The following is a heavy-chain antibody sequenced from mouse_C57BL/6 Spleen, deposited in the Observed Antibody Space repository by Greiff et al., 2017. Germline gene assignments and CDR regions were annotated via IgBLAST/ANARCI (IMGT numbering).Heavy chain of an antibody. V-gene: IGHV1-55*01. CDR3: ARLVTTVVEGGAYFDY. J-gene: IGHJ2*01. CDR1: GYTFTSYW. D-gene: IGHD1-1*01. CDR2: IYPGSGST. Sequence: QVQLQQPGAELVKPGASVKMSCKASGYTFTSYWITWVKQRPGQGLEWIGDIYPGSGSTNYNEKFKSKATLTVDTSSSTAYMQLSSLTSEDSAVYYCARLVTTVVEGGAYFDYWGQGTTLTVSS.